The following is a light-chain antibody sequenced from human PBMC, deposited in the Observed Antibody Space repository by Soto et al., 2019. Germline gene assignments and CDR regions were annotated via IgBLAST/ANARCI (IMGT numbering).Light chain of an antibody. Sequence: DIQMTQSPSTLSASVRDRVTITCWASQSIGRWLAWYQQKPGKAPNLLIYDASLLENGVPSRFSGSGYGTEFTLTISSLQPDDFGTYYCQQYNTYWTFGQGTKVDIK. V-gene: IGKV1-5*01. CDR2: DAS. CDR1: QSIGRW. CDR3: QQYNTYWT. J-gene: IGKJ1*01.